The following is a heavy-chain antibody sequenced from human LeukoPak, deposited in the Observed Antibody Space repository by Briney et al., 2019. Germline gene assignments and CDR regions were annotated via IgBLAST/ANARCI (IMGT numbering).Heavy chain of an antibody. V-gene: IGHV3-21*01. CDR2: ISSSSSYI. CDR3: ARGGHDVVVTAMGPYYFDY. J-gene: IGHJ4*02. Sequence: GGSLRLSCAASGFTFSSYSMNWVRQAPGKGLEWVSSISSSSSYIYYADSVKGRFTISRDNAKNSLYLQMNSLRAEDTAVYYCARGGHDVVVTAMGPYYFDYWGQGTLVTASS. D-gene: IGHD2-21*02. CDR1: GFTFSSYS.